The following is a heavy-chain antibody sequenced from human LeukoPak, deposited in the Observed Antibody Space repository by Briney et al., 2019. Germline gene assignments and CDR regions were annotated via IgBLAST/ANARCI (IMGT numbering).Heavy chain of an antibody. CDR2: MNPNSGNT. J-gene: IGHJ4*02. V-gene: IGHV1-8*03. CDR3: ARANSYDSSGHYYEFDY. Sequence: ASVKVSCKAYGYTFTSYDINWVRQATGQGLEWMGWMNPNSGNTGYAQKFQGRVTITRNTSISTAYMELSSLRSEDTAVYYCARANSYDSSGHYYEFDYWGQGTLVTVSS. CDR1: GYTFTSYD. D-gene: IGHD3-22*01.